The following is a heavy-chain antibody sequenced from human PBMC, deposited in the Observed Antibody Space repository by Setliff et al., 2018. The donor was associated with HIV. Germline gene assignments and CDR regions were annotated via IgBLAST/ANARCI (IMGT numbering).Heavy chain of an antibody. CDR1: GFTFSSYG. CDR3: ARHDVVRGAIDN. CDR2: IRYDGSNK. V-gene: IGHV3-30*02. J-gene: IGHJ4*02. D-gene: IGHD3-10*01. Sequence: PGGSLRLSCAASGFTFSSYGMHWVRQAPGKGLEWVAFIRYDGSNKYYADSVKGRFTISRDNSKNTVDLQMNSLRAEDTAVYYCARHDVVRGAIDNWGQGTLVTVSS.